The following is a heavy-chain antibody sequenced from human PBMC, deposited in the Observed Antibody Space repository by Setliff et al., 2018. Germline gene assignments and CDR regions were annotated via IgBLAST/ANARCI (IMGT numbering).Heavy chain of an antibody. D-gene: IGHD1-26*01. V-gene: IGHV4-38-2*02. Sequence: SETLSLTCVVSNHSVSSDHYWGWVRQSPVKGLEWIGNIYHTGKTYYNPSLKSRVTISIDTSKNYFSLRLTSVTAADTAVYFCARDNTIVGATDYWGQGTLVTVSS. CDR1: NHSVSSDHY. CDR3: ARDNTIVGATDY. J-gene: IGHJ4*02. CDR2: IYHTGKT.